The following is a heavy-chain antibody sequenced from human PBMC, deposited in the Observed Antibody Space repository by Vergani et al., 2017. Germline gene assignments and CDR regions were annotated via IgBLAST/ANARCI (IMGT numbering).Heavy chain of an antibody. V-gene: IGHV4-34*01. J-gene: IGHJ4*02. D-gene: IGHD1-26*01. CDR3: ARVWELAGHIQIDY. Sequence: QVQLQQWGAGLLKPSETLSLTCAVYGGSFSGYYWSWIRQPPGKGLEWIGEINHSGSTNYNPSPKSRVTISVDTSKNQFSLKLSSVTAADTAVYYCARVWELAGHIQIDYWGQGTLVTVSS. CDR2: INHSGST. CDR1: GGSFSGYY.